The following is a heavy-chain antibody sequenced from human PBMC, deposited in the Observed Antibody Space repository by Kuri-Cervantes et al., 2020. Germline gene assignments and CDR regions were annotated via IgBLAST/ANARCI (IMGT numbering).Heavy chain of an antibody. Sequence: ASVKVSCKASGYTFTSYYVHWVRQAPGQGFEWMGIFNPSSFTTDYAQKFQGRVTMTWDTPTSTVYMELSSLRSEDTAVYYCAREGGPETYYFDYWGQGALVTVSS. CDR1: GYTFTSYY. V-gene: IGHV1-46*01. CDR3: AREGGPETYYFDY. J-gene: IGHJ4*02. D-gene: IGHD3-16*01. CDR2: FNPSSFTT.